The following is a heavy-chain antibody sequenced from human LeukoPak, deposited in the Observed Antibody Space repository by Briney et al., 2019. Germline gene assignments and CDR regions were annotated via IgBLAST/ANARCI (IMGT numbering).Heavy chain of an antibody. V-gene: IGHV4-4*07. Sequence: PSETLSLTCTVSGGSISSYHWSWIRQPAGKGLEWIGRIYTSGSTNYNPSLKSRVTISVDTSKNQFSLKLSSVTAADTAVYYCARHLERWLQLSAFDIWGQGTMVTVSS. D-gene: IGHD5-24*01. CDR1: GGSISSYH. CDR2: IYTSGST. J-gene: IGHJ3*02. CDR3: ARHLERWLQLSAFDI.